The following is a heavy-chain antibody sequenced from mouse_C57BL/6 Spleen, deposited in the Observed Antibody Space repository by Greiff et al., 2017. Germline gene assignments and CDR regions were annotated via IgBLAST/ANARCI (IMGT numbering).Heavy chain of an antibody. V-gene: IGHV5-16*01. CDR3: ARDRGNYFDY. D-gene: IGHD1-1*02. CDR1: GFTFSDYY. J-gene: IGHJ2*01. CDR2: INYDGSST. Sequence: EVKLVESEGGLVQPGSSMKLSCTASGFTFSDYYMAWVRQVPEKGLEWVANINYDGSSTYYLDSLKSRFIISRDNAKNILYLQMSSLKSEDTATYYCARDRGNYFDYWGQGTTLTVSS.